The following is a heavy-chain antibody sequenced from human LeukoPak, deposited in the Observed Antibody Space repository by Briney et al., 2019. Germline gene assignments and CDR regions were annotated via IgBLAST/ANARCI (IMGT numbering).Heavy chain of an antibody. CDR3: ARDPSYYYGSGTLGAFDI. Sequence: PGGSLRLSCAASGFTVSSNYMSWVRQAPGKGLEWVSVIYSGGSTYYADSVKGRFTISRDNSKNTLYLQMNSLRAEDTAVYYCARDPSYYYGSGTLGAFDIWGQGTMVTVSS. CDR2: IYSGGST. CDR1: GFTVSSNY. V-gene: IGHV3-66*01. J-gene: IGHJ3*02. D-gene: IGHD3-10*01.